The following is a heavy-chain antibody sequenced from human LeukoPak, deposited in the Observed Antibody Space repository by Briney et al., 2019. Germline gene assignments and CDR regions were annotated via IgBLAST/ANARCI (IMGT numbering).Heavy chain of an antibody. CDR1: GYIFPSYG. Sequence: ASVKVSCKASGYIFPSYGITWVRQAPGQGLEWMGWISAYSGNTKYAQKFQGRVTMTTDTSTSTAYMELRSLRSDDTAVYYCARQYGSGSPYDPDYWGQGTLVTVSS. CDR3: ARQYGSGSPYDPDY. D-gene: IGHD3-10*01. V-gene: IGHV1-18*01. CDR2: ISAYSGNT. J-gene: IGHJ4*02.